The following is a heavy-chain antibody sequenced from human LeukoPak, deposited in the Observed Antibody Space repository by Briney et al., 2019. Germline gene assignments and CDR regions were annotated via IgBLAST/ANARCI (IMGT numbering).Heavy chain of an antibody. J-gene: IGHJ4*02. D-gene: IGHD4-17*01. CDR1: GGTFSSYA. CDR3: ARAGSDDYGDYGFDY. CDR2: IIPILGLA. Sequence: SVKVSCKASGGTFSSYAISWVRQAPGQGLEWMGRIIPILGLANYAQKFQGRVTITADKSTSTAYMELSSLRSEDTAVYYCARAGSDDYGDYGFDYWGQGTLVTVSS. V-gene: IGHV1-69*04.